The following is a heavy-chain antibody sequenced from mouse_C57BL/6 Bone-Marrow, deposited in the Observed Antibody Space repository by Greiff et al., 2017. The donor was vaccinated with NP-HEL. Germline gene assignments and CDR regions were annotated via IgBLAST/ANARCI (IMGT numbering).Heavy chain of an antibody. CDR2: ISYDGSN. CDR1: GYSITSGYY. J-gene: IGHJ3*01. CDR3: ARDGLARFAY. V-gene: IGHV3-6*01. Sequence: ESGPGLVKPSQSLSLTCSVTGYSITSGYYWNWIRQFPGNKLEWMGYISYDGSNNYNPSLKNRISITRDTSKNQFFLKLNSVTTEDTATYYCARDGLARFAYWGQGTLVTVSA.